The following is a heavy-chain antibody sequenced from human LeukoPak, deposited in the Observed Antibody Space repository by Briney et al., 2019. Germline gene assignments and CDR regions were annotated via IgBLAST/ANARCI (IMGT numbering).Heavy chain of an antibody. J-gene: IGHJ4*02. CDR3: VRNNGYGYFAY. CDR2: IYTEDSI. CDR1: GFIVTSNY. Sequence: GGSLRLSCAASGFIVTSNYMSWVRQAPGKGLEWVSVIYTEDSIYYTDSVKGRFTISRDHFKNTLSLQMDSLRAEDTGVYYCVRNNGYGYFAYWGQGTLVTVSS. D-gene: IGHD5-18*01. V-gene: IGHV3-66*01.